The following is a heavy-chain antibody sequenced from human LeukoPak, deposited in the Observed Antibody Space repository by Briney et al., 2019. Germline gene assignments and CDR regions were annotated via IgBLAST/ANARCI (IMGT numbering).Heavy chain of an antibody. CDR2: INHSGST. Sequence: PGGSLRLSCAASGFTFSSYWMSWIRQPPGKGLEWIGEINHSGSTNYNPSLKSRVTISVDTSKNQFSLKLSSVTAADTAVYYCARGLARPDHYYYYMDVWGKGTTVTVSS. J-gene: IGHJ6*03. V-gene: IGHV4-34*01. CDR3: ARGLARPDHYYYYMDV. D-gene: IGHD6-6*01. CDR1: GFTFSSYW.